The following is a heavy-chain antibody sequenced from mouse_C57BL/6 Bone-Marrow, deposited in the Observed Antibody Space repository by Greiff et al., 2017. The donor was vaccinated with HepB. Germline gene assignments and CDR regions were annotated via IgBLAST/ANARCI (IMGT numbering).Heavy chain of an antibody. CDR2: IRNKANGYTT. CDR3: ARDSSYGAWCAY. V-gene: IGHV7-3*01. D-gene: IGHD1-1*01. Sequence: DVMLVESGGGLVQPGGSLTLSCAASGFTFTDYYMSWVRQPPGKALEWLGFIRNKANGYTTEYSASVKGRFTNSRDNSQSILYLQMNALRAEDSATYYCARDSSYGAWCAYWGQGTLVTVSA. CDR1: GFTFTDYY. J-gene: IGHJ3*01.